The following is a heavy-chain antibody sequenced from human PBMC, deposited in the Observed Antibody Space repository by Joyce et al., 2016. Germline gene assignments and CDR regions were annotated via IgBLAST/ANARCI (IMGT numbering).Heavy chain of an antibody. J-gene: IGHJ4*02. CDR2: IDWDNDK. CDR3: ARMAIRGMAGEFDY. Sequence: QVALRESGPALVKPTQTLTLTCSFSGFSLSTSGVSVSWIRQPPGKALEWLARIDWDNDKFYTTSLETRLTISKDTSKIQVVLTVTNMDPVDTATYYCARMAIRGMAGEFDYWGQGTLVTVSS. V-gene: IGHV2-70*17. D-gene: IGHD6-19*01. CDR1: GFSLSTSGVS.